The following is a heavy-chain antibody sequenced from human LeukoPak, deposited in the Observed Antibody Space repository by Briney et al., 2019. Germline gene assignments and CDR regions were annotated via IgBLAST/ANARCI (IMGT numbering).Heavy chain of an antibody. D-gene: IGHD4-17*01. CDR3: AKMTTVTISTY. V-gene: IGHV3-23*01. Sequence: GGSLRLSCAASGFTFSSSAMSWVRQAPGKGLEWVSAISNNGGYTYYADSVQGRFTISRDNSKSTLCLQMNCLRAEDTAVYYCAKMTTVTISTYWGQGTLVTVSS. CDR1: GFTFSSSA. CDR2: ISNNGGYT. J-gene: IGHJ4*02.